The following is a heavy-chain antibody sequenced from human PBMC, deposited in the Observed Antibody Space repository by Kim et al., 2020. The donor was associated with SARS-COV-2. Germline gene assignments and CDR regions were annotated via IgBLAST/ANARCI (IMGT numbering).Heavy chain of an antibody. V-gene: IGHV3-30-3*01. CDR3: TGGFLEWLLARFDY. CDR2: ISYDGSND. J-gene: IGHJ4*01. D-gene: IGHD3-3*01. CDR1: GFTFSAYA. Sequence: GGSLRLSCAASGFTFSAYAIHWVRQAPGKGLEWVAVISYDGSNDYYADSVRGRFTISRDNSKNTLYLQMNSLRTEDTAMYYCTGGFLEWLLARFDYWGQGTLVTVSS.